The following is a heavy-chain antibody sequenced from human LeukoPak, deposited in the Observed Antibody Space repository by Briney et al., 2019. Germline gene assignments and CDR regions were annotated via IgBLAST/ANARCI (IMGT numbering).Heavy chain of an antibody. CDR1: GGTFSSYA. Sequence: ASVKVSCKASGGTFSSYAISWVRQAPGQGLKWMGGIIPIFGTANYAQKFQGRVTITTDESTSTAYMELSSLRSEDTAVYYCASGPPTSCSWCAPSRYMDVWGKGTTVTVSS. J-gene: IGHJ6*03. D-gene: IGHD2-2*01. CDR3: ASGPPTSCSWCAPSRYMDV. V-gene: IGHV1-69*05. CDR2: IIPIFGTA.